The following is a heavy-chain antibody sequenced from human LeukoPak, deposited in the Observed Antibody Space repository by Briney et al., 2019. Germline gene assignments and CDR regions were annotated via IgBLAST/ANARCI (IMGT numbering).Heavy chain of an antibody. CDR1: GFTFSNSA. D-gene: IGHD6-13*01. CDR2: INDVSSHI. J-gene: IGHJ5*02. Sequence: PGGSLRLSCAASGFTFSNSAMNWVRQAPGKGLEWVSSINDVSSHIYYADSVKGRFTISRNNANNSVSLQMNNLRAEDTAVYYCARDPHNVAANWFDPWGQGALVTVSS. V-gene: IGHV3-21*06. CDR3: ARDPHNVAANWFDP.